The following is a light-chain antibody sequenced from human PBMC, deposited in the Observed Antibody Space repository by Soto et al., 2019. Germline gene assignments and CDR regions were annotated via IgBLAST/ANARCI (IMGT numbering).Light chain of an antibody. CDR1: QSVSNN. J-gene: IGKJ1*01. V-gene: IGKV3-15*01. CDR2: GAS. CDR3: QQYNNWWT. Sequence: EVVMTQSPATLSVSPGERATLSCRASQSVSNNLAWYQQKPGQAPRLLIYGASTRATGIPARFSGGGSGTEFTLTISSLQSEDFAVYYCQQYNNWWTFGQGTKVEIK.